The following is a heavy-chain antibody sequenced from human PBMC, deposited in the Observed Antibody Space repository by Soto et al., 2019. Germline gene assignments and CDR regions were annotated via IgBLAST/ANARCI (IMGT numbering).Heavy chain of an antibody. J-gene: IGHJ4*02. Sequence: PGGSLRLSCATSGFTFSNYWIHGVRQAPGEGLVWVSRINPDATTINYADSVKGRFTVSRDNAKNTLYLQMNSLRAEDTAVYYCATAGSYRFDHWGQGTLVTVSS. D-gene: IGHD3-10*01. CDR3: ATAGSYRFDH. CDR1: GFTFSNYW. CDR2: INPDATTI. V-gene: IGHV3-74*01.